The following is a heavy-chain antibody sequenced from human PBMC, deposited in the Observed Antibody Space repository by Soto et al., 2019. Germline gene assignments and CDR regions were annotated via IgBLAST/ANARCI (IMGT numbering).Heavy chain of an antibody. CDR1: GGSISSYY. CDR2: IYYSGST. D-gene: IGHD5-12*01. CDR3: ARAVRYSPYGMDV. Sequence: SETLSLTCTVSGGSISSYYWSWIRQPPGKGLEWIGYIYYSGSTNYNPSLKSRVTISVDTSKNQFSLKLSSVAAADTAVYYCARAVRYSPYGMDVWGQGTTVTVSS. J-gene: IGHJ6*02. V-gene: IGHV4-59*01.